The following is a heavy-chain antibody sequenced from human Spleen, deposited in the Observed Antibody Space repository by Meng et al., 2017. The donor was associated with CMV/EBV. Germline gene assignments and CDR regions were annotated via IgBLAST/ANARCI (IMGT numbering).Heavy chain of an antibody. V-gene: IGHV3-20*04. Sequence: GESLKISCAASGFTFDDYGMSWVRQAPGKGLEWVSGINWNGGSTGYADSVKGRFTISRDNAKNSLYLQMNSLRAEDTALYYCARDSLYGVAFYGMDVWGQGTTVTVS. CDR3: ARDSLYGVAFYGMDV. CDR2: INWNGGST. J-gene: IGHJ6*02. D-gene: IGHD3-10*02. CDR1: GFTFDDYG.